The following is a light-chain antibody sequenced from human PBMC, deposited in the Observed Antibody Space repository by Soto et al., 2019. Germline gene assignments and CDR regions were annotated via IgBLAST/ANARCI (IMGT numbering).Light chain of an antibody. V-gene: IGKV3-15*01. CDR3: QQYNNWRQT. J-gene: IGKJ1*01. CDR1: QSVSSN. CDR2: GAS. Sequence: EIVLTQSPGTLSLSPGERATLSCRASQSVSSNVAWYQQKPGQAPRLLLYGASARATGVPARFSGSGSGTQFTLTISSLQSEDFAVYYCQQYNNWRQTFGQGTKVDIK.